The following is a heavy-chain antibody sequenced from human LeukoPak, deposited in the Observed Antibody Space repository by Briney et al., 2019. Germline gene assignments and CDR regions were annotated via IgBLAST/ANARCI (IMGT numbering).Heavy chain of an antibody. Sequence: GGSLRLSCAASGFTFSTYWMHWVRQAPGKGLVWVSRISGDGSATTYADSMKGRSTVSRDNAKNTLYLQLSSLRAEDTAIYYCARTTGGPASTWAFDIWGQGTMVTVS. V-gene: IGHV3-74*01. J-gene: IGHJ3*02. CDR3: ARTTGGPASTWAFDI. CDR1: GFTFSTYW. CDR2: ISGDGSAT. D-gene: IGHD6-13*01.